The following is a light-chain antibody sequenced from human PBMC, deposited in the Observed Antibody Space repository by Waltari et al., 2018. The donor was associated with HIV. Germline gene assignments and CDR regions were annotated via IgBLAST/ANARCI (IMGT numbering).Light chain of an antibody. J-gene: IGKJ3*01. CDR1: QSVSSY. CDR2: DAS. Sequence: EIVLTQSPAILSSTPGERVTLSCRASQSVSSYLAWYQQKPGQAPRLLMYDASNRVTGIPARFSGSGSGKDFTLTISSLEPEDFAVYYCQQRNSWPPDVTFGPGTKVDIK. V-gene: IGKV3-11*01. CDR3: QQRNSWPPDVT.